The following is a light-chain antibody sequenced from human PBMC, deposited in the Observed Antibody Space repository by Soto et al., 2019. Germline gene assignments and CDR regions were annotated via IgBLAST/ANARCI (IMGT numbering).Light chain of an antibody. CDR3: HQYGSSPAT. Sequence: EIVLTQSPGTLSLSPGERAALSCRASQSVSSSFLAWYQQKPGQAPRLLIYGASSRATGIPDRFSGSGSGTDFTLTISRLEPEDFAVYYCHQYGSSPATFGQGTNVDI. V-gene: IGKV3-20*01. J-gene: IGKJ1*01. CDR2: GAS. CDR1: QSVSSSF.